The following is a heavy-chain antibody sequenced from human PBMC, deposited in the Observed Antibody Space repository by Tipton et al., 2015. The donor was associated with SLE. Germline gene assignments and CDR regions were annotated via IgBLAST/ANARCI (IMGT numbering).Heavy chain of an antibody. CDR3: AKDRVIYAFWSGYGPEGYHYYYGMDV. J-gene: IGHJ6*02. CDR2: ISGGGGAT. D-gene: IGHD3-3*01. V-gene: IGHV3-23*01. CDR1: GFTFSGYG. Sequence: SLRLSCAASGFTFSGYGMSWVRQAPGKGLEWVSGISGGGGATDYADSVKGRFTISRDNSKKTLYLQMSSLRTEDTAVYYCAKDRVIYAFWSGYGPEGYHYYYGMDVWGQGTTVTVSS.